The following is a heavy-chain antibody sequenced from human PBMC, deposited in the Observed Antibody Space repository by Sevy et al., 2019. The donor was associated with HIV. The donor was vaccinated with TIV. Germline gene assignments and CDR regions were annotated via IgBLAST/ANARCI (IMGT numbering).Heavy chain of an antibody. J-gene: IGHJ4*02. CDR2: ISSNSSYI. CDR3: ARERPLGGLDY. V-gene: IGHV3-21*01. CDR1: GFTFSSYS. Sequence: GGSLRLSCAASGFTFSSYSMNWVRQAPGKGLEWVSSISSNSSYIYYADSVKGRFTISRDNAKNSLYLQMNSLRAEDTAVYYCARERPLGGLDYWGQGTLVTVSS. D-gene: IGHD3-16*01.